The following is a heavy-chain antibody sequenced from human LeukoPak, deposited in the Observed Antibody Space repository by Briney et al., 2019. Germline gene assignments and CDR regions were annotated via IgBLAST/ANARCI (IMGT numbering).Heavy chain of an antibody. CDR1: ALTFSSYG. V-gene: IGHV3-30*02. J-gene: IGHJ4*02. CDR3: ARDRTTVTTRVDY. D-gene: IGHD4-17*01. Sequence: GGSLRLACAASALTFSSYGMCWVRQAPGKGLEWVAFIRYDGSNKYYADSVKGRFTISRDNAKNSLYLQMNSLRAEDTAVYYCARDRTTVTTRVDYWGQGTLVTVSS. CDR2: IRYDGSNK.